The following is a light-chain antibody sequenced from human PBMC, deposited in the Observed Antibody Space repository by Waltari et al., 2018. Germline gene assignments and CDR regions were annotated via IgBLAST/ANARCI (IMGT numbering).Light chain of an antibody. CDR2: KDS. CDR1: ALPKQH. Sequence: SYELTQPPSVSVSPGQTARITCSGDALPKQHVCGYQQKPGQAPVLLIYKDSARSSGIPERFSGSSSGTTVTLTISGVQAEDEADYYCQSADSSGTFWVFGGGTKLTVL. J-gene: IGLJ3*02. V-gene: IGLV3-25*03. CDR3: QSADSSGTFWV.